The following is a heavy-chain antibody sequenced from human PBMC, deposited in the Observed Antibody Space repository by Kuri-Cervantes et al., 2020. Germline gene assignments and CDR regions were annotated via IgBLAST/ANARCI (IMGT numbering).Heavy chain of an antibody. CDR3: AKSGGATDY. Sequence: GGSLRLSCAASGFAFSSYGMHWVRQAPGKGLEWVAVISYDGSNKYYADSVKGRFTISRDNSKNTLYLQMNSLRAEDTAVYYCAKSGGATDYWGQGTLVTVSS. D-gene: IGHD1-26*01. CDR1: GFAFSSYG. J-gene: IGHJ4*02. CDR2: ISYDGSNK. V-gene: IGHV3-30*18.